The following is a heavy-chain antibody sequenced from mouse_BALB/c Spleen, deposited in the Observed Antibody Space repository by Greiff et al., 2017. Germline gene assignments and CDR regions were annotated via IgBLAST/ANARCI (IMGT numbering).Heavy chain of an antibody. V-gene: IGHV5-12-2*01. CDR1: GFTFSSYT. CDR2: ISNGGGST. CDR3: ARHDGYYAMDYMDY. D-gene: IGHD2-3*01. Sequence: EVMLVESGGGLVQPGGSLKLSCAASGFTFSSYTMSWVRQTPEKRLEWVAYISNGGGSTYYPDTVKGRFTISRDNAKNTLYLQMSSLKSEDTAMYYCARHDGYYAMDYMDYWGQGTSVTVSA. J-gene: IGHJ4*01.